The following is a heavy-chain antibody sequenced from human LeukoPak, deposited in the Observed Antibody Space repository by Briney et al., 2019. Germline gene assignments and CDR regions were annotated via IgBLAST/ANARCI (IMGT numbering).Heavy chain of an antibody. CDR1: GGTFSSYA. Sequence: ASVKVSCKASGGTFSSYAISWVRQAPGQGLEWMGGIIPIFGTANYAQKFQGRVTITTDESTSTAYMELSRLRSDDTAVYYCARVDYYDSSGPGCDYWGQGTLVTVSS. J-gene: IGHJ4*02. CDR3: ARVDYYDSSGPGCDY. CDR2: IIPIFGTA. D-gene: IGHD3-22*01. V-gene: IGHV1-69*05.